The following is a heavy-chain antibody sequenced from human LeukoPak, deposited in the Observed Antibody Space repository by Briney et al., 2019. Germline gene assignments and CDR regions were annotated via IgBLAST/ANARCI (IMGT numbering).Heavy chain of an antibody. D-gene: IGHD6-13*01. Sequence: GGSLRLSCATSGFTLNNYWMNWVRQAPGKVLEWVANIEEDGNKKNYVDSVKGRFTISRDNVRNSIYLQMNSLGADDTAVYYCARGRGIALWGQGTLVTVSS. J-gene: IGHJ4*02. CDR3: ARGRGIAL. CDR2: IEEDGNKK. CDR1: GFTLNNYW. V-gene: IGHV3-7*01.